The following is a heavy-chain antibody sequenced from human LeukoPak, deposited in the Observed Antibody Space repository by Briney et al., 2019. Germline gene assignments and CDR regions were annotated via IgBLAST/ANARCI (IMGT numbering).Heavy chain of an antibody. CDR2: IRFDGSNK. J-gene: IGHJ4*02. CDR3: ARGLGYCSSTSCYAFDY. V-gene: IGHV3-30*02. Sequence: GGSLRLSCAASGFTFSSYGMHWVRQAPGKGLEWVAFIRFDGSNKYYVDSVKGRFTISRDNSKSTLYLQMNSLRAEDTAVYYCARGLGYCSSTSCYAFDYWGQGTLVTVSS. CDR1: GFTFSSYG. D-gene: IGHD2-2*01.